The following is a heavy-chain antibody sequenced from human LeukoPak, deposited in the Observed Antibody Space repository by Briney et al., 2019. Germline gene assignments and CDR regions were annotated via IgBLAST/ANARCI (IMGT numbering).Heavy chain of an antibody. CDR3: ARQHLELRGGSTSWIDY. CDR1: GGSISSYY. J-gene: IGHJ4*02. D-gene: IGHD2-2*01. CDR2: IYYSGST. V-gene: IGHV4-59*01. Sequence: SETLSLTCTVSGGSISSYYWSWIRQPPGKGLEWIGYIYYSGSTNYNPSLKSRVTISVDTSKNQFSLKLSSVTAADTAVHYCARQHLELRGGSTSWIDYWGQGTLVTVSS.